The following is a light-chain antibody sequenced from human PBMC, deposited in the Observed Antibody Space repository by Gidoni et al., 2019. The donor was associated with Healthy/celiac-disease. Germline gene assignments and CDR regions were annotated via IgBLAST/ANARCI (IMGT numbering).Light chain of an antibody. CDR2: AAS. CDR3: QQSYSTPPYT. CDR1: QSISSY. V-gene: IGKV1-39*01. Sequence: DIQMTQSPSSLSASVGDRVTITCRASQSISSYLNWYQQKPGKAPKLLIYAASSLQSGVPSRFSGSGSVTDFTLTISSLQPEDFATYYCQQSYSTPPYTFXQXTKLEIK. J-gene: IGKJ2*01.